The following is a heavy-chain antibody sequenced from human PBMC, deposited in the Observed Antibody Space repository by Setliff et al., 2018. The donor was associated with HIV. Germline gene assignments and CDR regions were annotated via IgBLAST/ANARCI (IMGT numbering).Heavy chain of an antibody. CDR3: ASGGGGYSGSRWFDY. J-gene: IGHJ4*02. Sequence: GWSLRLSCAASGFTFNIYAMNWVRQVPGKGLEWVSHITSGSSTIYYADSVKGRFTISRDNAKNSLSLQMNSLRAEDTAVYYCASGGGGYSGSRWFDYWGRGTLVTVSS. D-gene: IGHD2-21*02. CDR1: GFTFNIYA. CDR2: ITSGSSTI. V-gene: IGHV3-48*01.